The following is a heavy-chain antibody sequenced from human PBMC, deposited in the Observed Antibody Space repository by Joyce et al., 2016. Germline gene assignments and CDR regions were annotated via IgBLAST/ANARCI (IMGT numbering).Heavy chain of an antibody. V-gene: IGHV3-9*01. J-gene: IGHJ6*02. CDR2: IRWKSGTI. D-gene: IGHD3-10*01. Sequence: EVQLVESGGGLVQPGRSLRLSCAASGFTFGDYAMHWVRQAPGKGLVWVSGIRWKSGTIGYADSVKGRFTISIDNGKNSLYLQMNSLRAEDTAVYFCAKTGELLEGDYYYGMDVWGQGTTVTVSS. CDR1: GFTFGDYA. CDR3: AKTGELLEGDYYYGMDV.